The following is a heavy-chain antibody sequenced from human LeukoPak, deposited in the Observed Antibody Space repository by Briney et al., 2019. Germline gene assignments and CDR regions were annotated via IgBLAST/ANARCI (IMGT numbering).Heavy chain of an antibody. Sequence: GESLKISCKGSGYKFSSYWIGWMRQMSGKGLEWMGVINPDDSDIRYSPSFEGQVTISADKSTSTAYLQWNSLEASDTAMYYCARVVVPAAISYWGQGTPVTVFS. J-gene: IGHJ4*02. D-gene: IGHD2-2*01. CDR3: ARVVVPAAISY. V-gene: IGHV5-51*01. CDR2: INPDDSDI. CDR1: GYKFSSYW.